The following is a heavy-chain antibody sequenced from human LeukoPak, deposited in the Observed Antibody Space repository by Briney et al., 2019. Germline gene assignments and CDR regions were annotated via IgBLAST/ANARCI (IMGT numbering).Heavy chain of an antibody. CDR1: GFTFGDYA. Sequence: GGSLRLSCAASGFTFGDYAMHWVRQAPGKGLEWVSGISWNSGSIGYADSVKGRFTISRDNAKNSLYLQMNSLRAEDTALYYCAKDMRGDYPYYYYYGMDVWGQGTTVTVSS. CDR3: AKDMRGDYPYYYYYGMDV. V-gene: IGHV3-9*01. D-gene: IGHD4-17*01. CDR2: ISWNSGSI. J-gene: IGHJ6*02.